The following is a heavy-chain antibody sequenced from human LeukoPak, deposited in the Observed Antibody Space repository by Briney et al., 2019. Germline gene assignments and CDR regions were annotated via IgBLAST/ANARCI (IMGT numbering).Heavy chain of an antibody. CDR1: GDSMSSYY. Sequence: SETLSLTCTVSGDSMSSYYWTWIRQPPGKGLEWIGYIYDNGDTNYNPSLKSRVTISLDTSKNQFSLKLTSVTAADTAVYYCARGNSSSWYEEYYFDYWGQGTLVTVSS. D-gene: IGHD6-13*01. CDR2: IYDNGDT. J-gene: IGHJ4*02. CDR3: ARGNSSSWYEEYYFDY. V-gene: IGHV4-59*01.